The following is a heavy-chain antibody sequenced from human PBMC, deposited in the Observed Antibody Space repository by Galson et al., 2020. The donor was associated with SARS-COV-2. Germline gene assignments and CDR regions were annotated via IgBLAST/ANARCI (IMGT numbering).Heavy chain of an antibody. V-gene: IGHV3-30-3*01. Sequence: TGGSLRLSCEASGFTFSSYAMHWVRQAPGKGLEWVAVISTDGSNRYYADSVQGRFTISRDNSKNTLFLQMNSLRVEDTAVYYCARGPRFGELLSPFDSWGQGTLVTVSS. D-gene: IGHD3-10*01. CDR3: ARGPRFGELLSPFDS. CDR1: GFTFSSYA. J-gene: IGHJ4*02. CDR2: ISTDGSNR.